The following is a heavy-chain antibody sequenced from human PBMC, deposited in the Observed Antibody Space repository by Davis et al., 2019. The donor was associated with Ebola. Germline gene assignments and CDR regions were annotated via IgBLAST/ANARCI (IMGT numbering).Heavy chain of an antibody. D-gene: IGHD3-10*01. J-gene: IGHJ4*02. CDR3: ARGGITMVRGVIDY. CDR1: GFTFSSYT. CDR2: MSSSGSYV. Sequence: PGGSLRLSCVASGFTFSSYTMNWVRQAPGKGLEWVSSMSSSGSYVYSADSLKGRFTISRDNAKDSLYLQMSSLRDEDTAVYYCARGGITMVRGVIDYWGQGTLVTVSS. V-gene: IGHV3-21*01.